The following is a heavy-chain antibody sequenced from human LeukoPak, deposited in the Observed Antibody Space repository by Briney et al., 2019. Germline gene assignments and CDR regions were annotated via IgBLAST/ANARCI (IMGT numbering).Heavy chain of an antibody. Sequence: PGGSLRLSCAASGFTFSSYAMHGGRQAPGRGLEWGAVISYDGSNKYYADSVKGRFTISRDNSKNTLCLQMNSLRAEDTAVYYCARDLAAGGIQLWQGTFDYWGQGTLVTVSS. J-gene: IGHJ4*02. CDR2: ISYDGSNK. V-gene: IGHV3-30*04. D-gene: IGHD5-18*01. CDR1: GFTFSSYA. CDR3: ARDLAAGGIQLWQGTFDY.